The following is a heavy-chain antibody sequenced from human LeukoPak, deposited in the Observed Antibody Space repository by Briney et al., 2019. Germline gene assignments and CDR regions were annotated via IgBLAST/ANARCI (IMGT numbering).Heavy chain of an antibody. CDR1: GFTFSSYA. CDR2: ISGSGGST. V-gene: IGHV3-23*01. Sequence: GGSLRLSCAASGFTFSSYAMSWVRQAPGKGLEWVSAISGSGGSTYYADSVKGRFTISRDNSKNTLYLQMSSLRAEDTAVYYCATTWGSSGSFDYWGQGTLVTVSS. D-gene: IGHD6-19*01. CDR3: ATTWGSSGSFDY. J-gene: IGHJ4*02.